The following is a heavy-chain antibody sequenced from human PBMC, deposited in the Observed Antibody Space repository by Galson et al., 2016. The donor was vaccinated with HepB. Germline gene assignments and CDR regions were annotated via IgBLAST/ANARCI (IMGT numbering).Heavy chain of an antibody. CDR2: IIPIFGTA. CDR3: ARDQGAAGIYYYMDV. D-gene: IGHD6-13*01. Sequence: SVKVSCKASGGTFSSYAISWVRQSPGQGLEWMGGIIPIFGTANYAQKFQGRVTITADESTSTAYMEPSSLRSEDTAVYYCARDQGAAGIYYYMDVWGKGTTVTVSS. CDR1: GGTFSSYA. J-gene: IGHJ6*03. V-gene: IGHV1-69*13.